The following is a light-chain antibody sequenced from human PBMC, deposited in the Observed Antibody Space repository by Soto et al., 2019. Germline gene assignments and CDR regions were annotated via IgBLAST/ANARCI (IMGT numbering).Light chain of an antibody. J-gene: IGLJ2*01. Sequence: QSALTQPASVSGSPGQSITISCTGTSSDVGGYDYVSWYQQHPGKVPKLMIYDVSSRPSGVSNRFSGSKSGNTASLTISGLQAEDGADYYCSSYASSSTLVFGGGTQLTVL. CDR2: DVS. CDR1: SSDVGGYDY. CDR3: SSYASSSTLV. V-gene: IGLV2-14*01.